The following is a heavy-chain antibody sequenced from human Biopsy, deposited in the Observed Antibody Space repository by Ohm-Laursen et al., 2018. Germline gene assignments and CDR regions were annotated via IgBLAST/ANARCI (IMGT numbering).Heavy chain of an antibody. J-gene: IGHJ2*01. CDR1: GYTFTAFS. Sequence: SVKVSCKSSGYTFTAFSVHWLRQAPGQGLERMGWINPKSGDTDYPQNFQGRVSMTRDTSISTAYMDLSRLRSDDTAVYYCARGRRHCSGTCSRWYFDLWGRGTLVTVFS. D-gene: IGHD2-2*01. CDR3: ARGRRHCSGTCSRWYFDL. CDR2: INPKSGDT. V-gene: IGHV1-2*02.